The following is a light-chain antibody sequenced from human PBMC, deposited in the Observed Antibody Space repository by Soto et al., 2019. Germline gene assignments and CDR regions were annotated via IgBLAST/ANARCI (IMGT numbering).Light chain of an antibody. V-gene: IGKV1-33*01. CDR2: DAS. CDR3: QNYNRAPIT. CDR1: QDVSNY. J-gene: IGKJ5*01. Sequence: DIQMTQSPSSLSASVGDRVTITCQASQDVSNYLNWYQQKLGKAPKLLIYDASNLETGVPSRFSGSGSGTDFSFSISSLQPEDVGTYYCQNYNRAPITFGQGTRLEIK.